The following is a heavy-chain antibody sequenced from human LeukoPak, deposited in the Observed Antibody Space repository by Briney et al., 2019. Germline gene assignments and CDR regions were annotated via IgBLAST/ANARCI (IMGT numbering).Heavy chain of an antibody. CDR3: ARVASGNYGEYDY. V-gene: IGHV3-72*01. J-gene: IGHJ4*02. Sequence: GGSLRLSCAASGFTLSVHYMDWVRQAPGKGLEWVGRIRNKANSYSTEYAASVKGRFIISSDDSENSLYLQMNSLKTEDTAVYYCARVASGNYGEYDYWGQGTLATVPS. D-gene: IGHD4/OR15-4a*01. CDR1: GFTLSVHY. CDR2: IRNKANSYST.